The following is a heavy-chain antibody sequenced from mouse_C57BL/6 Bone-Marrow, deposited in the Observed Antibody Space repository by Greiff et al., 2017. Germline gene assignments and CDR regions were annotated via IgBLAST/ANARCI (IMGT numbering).Heavy chain of an antibody. CDR1: AYTFTSYW. Sequence: VQLQQPGTELVKPGASVKLSCKASAYTFTSYWMHWVQQRPGQGLEWIGNINPSNGGTNYNEKFMSKATLTVDKSTSTAYMQLSSLTSEDSAVYYCALDSSGYRFAYWGQGTLVTVSA. V-gene: IGHV1-53*01. J-gene: IGHJ3*01. D-gene: IGHD3-2*02. CDR3: ALDSSGYRFAY. CDR2: INPSNGGT.